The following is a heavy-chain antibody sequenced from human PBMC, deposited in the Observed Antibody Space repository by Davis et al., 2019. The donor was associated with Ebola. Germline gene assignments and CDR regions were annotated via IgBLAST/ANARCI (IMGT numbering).Heavy chain of an antibody. CDR1: GGSISSSNYH. Sequence: GSLRLSCTVSGGSISSSNYHWGWIRQPPGKGLEWIGYVYSTGGTEYNPSLKSRVMMSVDTSKNQFSLKLSSVTAADTAVYYCARTDRVCSGGTCYSGNDFDYWGQGTLVTVSS. CDR3: ARTDRVCSGGTCYSGNDFDY. J-gene: IGHJ4*02. V-gene: IGHV4-61*05. CDR2: VYSTGGT. D-gene: IGHD2-15*01.